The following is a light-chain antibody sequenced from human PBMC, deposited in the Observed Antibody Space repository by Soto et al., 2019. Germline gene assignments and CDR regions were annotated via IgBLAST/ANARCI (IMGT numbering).Light chain of an antibody. J-gene: IGKJ1*01. V-gene: IGKV1-39*01. CDR3: RQSYSPPLT. CDR2: AAS. CDR1: QSITSY. Sequence: DIQLTQSPASLSASVGYTVPITCRSSQSITSYLNWYQQKPGTGPKLLIWAASSLQSGAPSRFSGSVSGTDFTLTISSLQHEDFATYYCRQSYSPPLTFGQGTKVDIK.